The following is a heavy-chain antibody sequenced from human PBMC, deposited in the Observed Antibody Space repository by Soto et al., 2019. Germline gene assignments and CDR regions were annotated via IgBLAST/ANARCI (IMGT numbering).Heavy chain of an antibody. D-gene: IGHD2-15*01. V-gene: IGHV3-66*01. J-gene: IGHJ4*02. Sequence: EVQLVESGGGLVQPGGSLRLSCAPSGFTVSSNDMSWVRQAPGKGLEWVSVIYTGGGTYYADSVKGRFTISRDNSKNTLYLQMNSLRDEDTAVYYCVRSFFCSGGSCYSISSHWGQGTLVTVSS. CDR3: VRSFFCSGGSCYSISSH. CDR1: GFTVSSND. CDR2: IYTGGGT.